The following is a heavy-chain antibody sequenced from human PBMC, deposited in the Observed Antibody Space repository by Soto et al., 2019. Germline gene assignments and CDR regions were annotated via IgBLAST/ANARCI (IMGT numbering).Heavy chain of an antibody. CDR2: IDPSDSQT. D-gene: IGHD2-2*01. J-gene: IGHJ6*02. CDR3: ASHSVVPAATPHYGMDV. Sequence: GESLKISCKGSGYSFAGYWITWVRQKPGKGLEWMGRIDPSDSQTYYSPSFRGHVTISVTKSITTVFLQWSSLRASDTAMYYCASHSVVPAATPHYGMDVWGQGTTVTVS. CDR1: GYSFAGYW. V-gene: IGHV5-10-1*01.